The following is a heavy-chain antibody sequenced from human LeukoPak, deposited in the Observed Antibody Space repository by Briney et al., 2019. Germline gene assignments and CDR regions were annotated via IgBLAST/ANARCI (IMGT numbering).Heavy chain of an antibody. CDR2: INPNSGGT. D-gene: IGHD4-23*01. Sequence: GASVKVSCKASGYTFTGYYMHWVRQAPGQGLEWMGWINPNSGGTNYAQKFQGRVTITADESTSTAYMELSSLRSEDTAVYYCARYVGVVHGGRAFDIWGQGTMVTVSS. V-gene: IGHV1-2*02. CDR3: ARYVGVVHGGRAFDI. CDR1: GYTFTGYY. J-gene: IGHJ3*02.